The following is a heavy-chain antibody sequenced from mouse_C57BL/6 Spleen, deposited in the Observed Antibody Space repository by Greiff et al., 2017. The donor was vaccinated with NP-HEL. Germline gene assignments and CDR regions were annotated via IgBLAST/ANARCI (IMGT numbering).Heavy chain of an antibody. D-gene: IGHD3-2*02. CDR3: ARRQLRLDYYAMDY. CDR1: GYTFTSYW. CDR2: IDPSDSYT. J-gene: IGHJ4*01. Sequence: VQLQQPGAELVMPGASVKLSCKASGYTFTSYWMHWVKQRPGQGLEWIGEIDPSDSYTNYNQKFKGKSTLTVDKSSSTAYMQLSSLTSEDSAVYYCARRQLRLDYYAMDYWGQGTSVTVSS. V-gene: IGHV1-69*01.